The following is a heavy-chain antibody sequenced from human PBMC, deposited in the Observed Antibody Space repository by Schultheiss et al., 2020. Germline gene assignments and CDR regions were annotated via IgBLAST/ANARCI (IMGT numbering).Heavy chain of an antibody. J-gene: IGHJ4*02. CDR3: AREMTTVVDFYFDF. Sequence: ESLKISCSVSGDSLKSFYWSWIRQPAGKGLEWLGRIFSGGTTDYNPSLKSRLTMSVDTSKNQVSLGLTSVTAADTGVYFCAREMTTVVDFYFDFWGQGILVTVSS. D-gene: IGHD4-11*01. CDR1: GDSLKSFY. V-gene: IGHV4-4*07. CDR2: IFSGGTT.